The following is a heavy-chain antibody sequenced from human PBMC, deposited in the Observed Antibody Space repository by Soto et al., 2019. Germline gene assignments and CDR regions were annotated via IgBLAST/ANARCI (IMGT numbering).Heavy chain of an antibody. CDR2: IYYSGST. J-gene: IGHJ5*02. Sequence: SETLSLTCTVSGGSISSGGYYWSWIRQHPGKGLEWIGYIYYSGSTYYNPSLKSRVTISVDTSKNQFSLKLSSVTAADTAVYYCARIYSSRPKLYNWFDPWGQGTLVTVSS. V-gene: IGHV4-31*03. CDR3: ARIYSSRPKLYNWFDP. D-gene: IGHD6-13*01. CDR1: GGSISSGGYY.